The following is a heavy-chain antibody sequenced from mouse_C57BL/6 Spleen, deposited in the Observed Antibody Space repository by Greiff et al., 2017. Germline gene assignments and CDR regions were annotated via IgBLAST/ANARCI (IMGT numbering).Heavy chain of an antibody. CDR3: ARRGLLLYYFDY. D-gene: IGHD2-3*01. CDR1: GYTFTDYY. V-gene: IGHV1-26*01. CDR2: INPNNGGT. J-gene: IGHJ2*01. Sequence: EVQLQQSGPELVKPGASVKISCKASGYTFTDYYMNWVKQSHGKSLEWIGDINPNNGGTSYNQKFKGKATLTVDKSSSTAYMELRSLTSEGSAVYYCARRGLLLYYFDYWGQGTTLTVSA.